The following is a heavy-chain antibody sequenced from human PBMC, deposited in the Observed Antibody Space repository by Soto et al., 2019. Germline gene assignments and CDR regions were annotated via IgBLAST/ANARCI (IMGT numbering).Heavy chain of an antibody. CDR1: GYTFTSYA. CDR3: ARDPKGNNWFDP. V-gene: IGHV1-3*01. Sequence: ASVKVSCKASGYTFTSYAMHWVRQAPGQRLEWMGWINAGNGNTKYSQKFQGRVTISVDTSKNQFSLKLSSVTAADTAVYYCARDPKGNNWFDPWGQGTLVTVSS. CDR2: INAGNGNT. J-gene: IGHJ5*02.